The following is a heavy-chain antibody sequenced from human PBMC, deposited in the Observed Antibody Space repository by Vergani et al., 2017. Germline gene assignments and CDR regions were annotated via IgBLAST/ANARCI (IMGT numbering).Heavy chain of an antibody. J-gene: IGHJ4*02. CDR2: IYWTDNE. V-gene: IGHV2-5*01. Sequence: QITLKESGPTLVKPTQTLTLTCTFSGFSLSTSQVGVSWIRQPPGKALEWLAIIYWTDNESYSPSLKNRLTITKDTPKNKVVLTMTNMDPIDTATYYCARTRHRLDSDPFDYWGQGTLVTVSS. CDR3: ARTRHRLDSDPFDY. CDR1: GFSLSTSQVG. D-gene: IGHD1-14*01.